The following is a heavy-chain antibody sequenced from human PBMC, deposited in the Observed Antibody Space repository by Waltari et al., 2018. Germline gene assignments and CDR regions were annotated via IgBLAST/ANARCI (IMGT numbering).Heavy chain of an antibody. CDR1: GFTFGGYA. V-gene: IGHV3-30*03. Sequence: QVHLVESGGGVVQPGRSLRLSCSGSGFTFGGYAIHWVRQAPGKVLEWLSMISYDGRQTYYADSGKGRFTVSRDNSKNTVYLQMNSLRHEDTSKYFCARHLGSGSYFDHWGQGTLVAVSS. CDR3: ARHLGSGSYFDH. J-gene: IGHJ4*02. CDR2: ISYDGRQT. D-gene: IGHD1-26*01.